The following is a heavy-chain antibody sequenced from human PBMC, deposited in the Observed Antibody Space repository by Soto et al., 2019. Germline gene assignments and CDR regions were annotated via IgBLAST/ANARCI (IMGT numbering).Heavy chain of an antibody. CDR2: MNPNSGNT. CDR3: ARGKITFGGVIVYFDY. V-gene: IGHV1-8*01. J-gene: IGHJ4*02. CDR1: GYTFTSYD. D-gene: IGHD3-16*02. Sequence: ASVKDSCKASGYTFTSYDINWVRQATGQGLEWMGWMNPNSGNTGYAQKFQGRVTMTRNTSISTAYMELSSLRSEDTAVYYCARGKITFGGVIVYFDYWGQGTLVTVSS.